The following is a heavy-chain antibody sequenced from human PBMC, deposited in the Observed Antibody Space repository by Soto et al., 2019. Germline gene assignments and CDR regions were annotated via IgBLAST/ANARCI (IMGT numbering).Heavy chain of an antibody. Sequence: PSETLSLTCNVSGGSVSRVSYYWSWIRQSPGKGLEWIGYVYYSGSTNYNPSLKSRVTISVDTSKNQFSLNLDSVTAADTAVYFCARDFAYFDSWGQGTLVTVSS. D-gene: IGHD3-3*01. J-gene: IGHJ4*02. CDR3: ARDFAYFDS. CDR1: GGSVSRVSYY. V-gene: IGHV4-61*01. CDR2: VYYSGST.